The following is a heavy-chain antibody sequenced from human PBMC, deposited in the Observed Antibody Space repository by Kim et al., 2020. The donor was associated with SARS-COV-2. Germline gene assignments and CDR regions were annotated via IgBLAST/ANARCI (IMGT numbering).Heavy chain of an antibody. CDR3: AYGHGIARHWFDP. CDR1: GGSFSGYY. J-gene: IGHJ5*02. V-gene: IGHV4-34*01. D-gene: IGHD6-13*01. Sequence: SETLSLTCAVYGGSFSGYYWSWIRQPPGKGLEWIGEINHSGSTNYNPSLKSRVTISVDTSKNQFSLKLSSVTAADTAVYYCAYGHGIARHWFDPWGQGTLVTVSS. CDR2: INHSGST.